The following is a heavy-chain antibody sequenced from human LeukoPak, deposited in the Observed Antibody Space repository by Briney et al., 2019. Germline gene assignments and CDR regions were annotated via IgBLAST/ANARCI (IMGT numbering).Heavy chain of an antibody. V-gene: IGHV3-23*01. CDR1: GFSFSSFA. Sequence: GGSLRLSCAASGFSFSSFAMSWVRQAPARGLEWVSGIKGIGATFTADSVSGRFTLSSDSSRNTVYFQLNNLRFEDTAIYCCAKASWVASTDAVRWGQGTLVTVSS. CDR3: AKASWVASTDAVR. J-gene: IGHJ4*02. CDR2: IKGIGAT. D-gene: IGHD3-16*01.